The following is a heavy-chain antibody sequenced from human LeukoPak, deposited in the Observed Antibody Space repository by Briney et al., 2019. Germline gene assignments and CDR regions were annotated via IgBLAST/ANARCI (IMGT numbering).Heavy chain of an antibody. D-gene: IGHD2-2*01. CDR3: ARVPAAIDFESSLTWFDP. CDR2: ISSSGSTI. Sequence: GGSLRLSCAASGFTFSDYYMSWIRQAPGKGQEWVSYISSSGSTIYYADSVKGRFTISRDNAKNSLYLQMNSLRAEDTAVYYCARVPAAIDFESSLTWFDPWGQGTLVTVSS. V-gene: IGHV3-11*01. J-gene: IGHJ5*02. CDR1: GFTFSDYY.